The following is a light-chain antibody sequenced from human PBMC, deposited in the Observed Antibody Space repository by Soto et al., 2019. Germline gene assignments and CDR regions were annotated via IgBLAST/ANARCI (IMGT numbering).Light chain of an antibody. CDR2: DAS. J-gene: IGKJ5*01. Sequence: EIVLTQSPATLSLSPGERATLSCRASQSVGSYLAWYQQKPGQAPRLLIYDASTRATGIPARFSASGSGTDFTLTISSLEPEDFAVYYCQQRSNWITCGQGTRLEI. CDR3: QQRSNWIT. V-gene: IGKV3-11*01. CDR1: QSVGSY.